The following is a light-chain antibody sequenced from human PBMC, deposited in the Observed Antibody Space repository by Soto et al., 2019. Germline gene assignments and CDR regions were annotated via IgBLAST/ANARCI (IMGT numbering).Light chain of an antibody. CDR3: QQSYITPPIT. V-gene: IGKV1-5*03. Sequence: DIQMTQSPSLLSASVGDIVTITCRDSQSISSWLAWYQQKPGKAPXLLIHKASHLESGVPSRFSGSGSGTEFTLTISSLQPGDFATYYCQQSYITPPITFGQGTRLEIK. J-gene: IGKJ5*01. CDR2: KAS. CDR1: QSISSW.